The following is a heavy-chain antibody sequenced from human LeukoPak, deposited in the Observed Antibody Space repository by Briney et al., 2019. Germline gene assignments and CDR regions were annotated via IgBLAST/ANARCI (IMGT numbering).Heavy chain of an antibody. V-gene: IGHV3-23*01. CDR2: ISGSGGST. J-gene: IGHJ6*02. CDR1: GFTFSSYA. Sequence: PGGSLRLSCAASGFTFSSYAMSWVRQAPGKGLEWVSAISGSGGSTYYADSVKGRFTISRDNSKNTLYLQMDSLKTEDTGVYYCARGPIQLWLHNGMDVWGQGTTVTVSS. CDR3: ARGPIQLWLHNGMDV. D-gene: IGHD5-18*01.